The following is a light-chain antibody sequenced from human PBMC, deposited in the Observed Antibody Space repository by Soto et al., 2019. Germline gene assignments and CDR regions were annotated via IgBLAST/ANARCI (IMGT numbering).Light chain of an antibody. CDR1: SSDVGGYDY. CDR3: SSYTTSSTLGAV. Sequence: QSVLTQPASVSGSPGQSITISCTGTSSDVGGYDYVSWYQQHPGKAPKLIVYDVSSRPSGVSNRFSGSKSGNTASLTISGLQAEDEADYYCSSYTTSSTLGAVFGGGTQLTVL. CDR2: DVS. V-gene: IGLV2-14*01. J-gene: IGLJ7*01.